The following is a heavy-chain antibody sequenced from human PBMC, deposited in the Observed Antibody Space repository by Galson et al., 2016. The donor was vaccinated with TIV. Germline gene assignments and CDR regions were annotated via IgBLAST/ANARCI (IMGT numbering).Heavy chain of an antibody. J-gene: IGHJ6*02. CDR3: ARVSGVVRGYGLDV. D-gene: IGHD3-10*01. CDR2: IYSAGNT. V-gene: IGHV3-53*01. CDR1: GFTVSGTS. Sequence: SLRLSCAGSGFTVSGTSMSWVRQAPGKGLEWVSLIYSAGNTFYAASVKGRFTLSRDNSKNTVYLQISSLRVEDTAVYYCARVSGVVRGYGLDVWGQGTMVTVAS.